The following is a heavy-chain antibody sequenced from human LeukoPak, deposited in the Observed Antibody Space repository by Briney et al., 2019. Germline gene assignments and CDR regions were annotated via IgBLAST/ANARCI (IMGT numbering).Heavy chain of an antibody. Sequence: PSETLSLTCTVSGGSITSFYWSWIRQPPGKGLEWIGYIYYSGSTNYNPSLKSRVTISVDTSKNQLSLNLSSVTAADTAVYYCARRGRAQGPLSLWGQGTMVTVSS. D-gene: IGHD2-15*01. CDR1: GGSITSFY. CDR2: IYYSGST. V-gene: IGHV4-59*01. J-gene: IGHJ3*01. CDR3: ARRGRAQGPLSL.